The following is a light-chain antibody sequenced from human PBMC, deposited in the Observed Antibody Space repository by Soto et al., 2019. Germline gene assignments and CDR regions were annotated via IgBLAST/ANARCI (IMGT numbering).Light chain of an antibody. J-gene: IGLJ2*01. CDR3: SSYAGSNNLP. CDR2: EVT. CDR1: SSDVGGYNY. V-gene: IGLV2-8*01. Sequence: QSALTQPPSASGSPGQSVTISCTGTSSDVGGYNYVSWYQQHPGKAPKLMIYEVTKRPSGVPDRFSGSKSGNTASLTVSGLQAEDEADYYCSSYAGSNNLPFGGGTQLTVL.